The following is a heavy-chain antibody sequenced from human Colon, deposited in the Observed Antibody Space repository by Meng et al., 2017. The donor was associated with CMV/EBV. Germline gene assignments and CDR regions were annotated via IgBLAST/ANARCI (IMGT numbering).Heavy chain of an antibody. CDR1: GDTVMTSD. CDR3: ASRAGDYFDY. Sequence: ASVKVSCKTSGDTVMTSDINWVRQAPGQGLEWMGWMNPNSGNTAYAQKFQGRVTMTSDTSINTAYMELSSLTSEDAAVYYCASRAGDYFDYWGQGTLVTVSS. V-gene: IGHV1-8*01. D-gene: IGHD6-19*01. CDR2: MNPNSGNT. J-gene: IGHJ4*02.